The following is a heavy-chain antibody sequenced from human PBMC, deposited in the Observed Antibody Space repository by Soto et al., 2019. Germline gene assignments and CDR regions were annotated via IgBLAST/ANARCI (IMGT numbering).Heavy chain of an antibody. J-gene: IGHJ4*02. CDR3: ARATYCSSTSCYYRYYFDY. CDR1: GYTFTGYY. CDR2: INPNSGGT. D-gene: IGHD2-2*01. V-gene: IGHV1-2*04. Sequence: ASVKVSCKASGYTFTGYYMHWVRQAPGQGLEWMGWINPNSGGTNYAQKFRGWVTMTRDTSISTAYMELSRLRSDDTAVYYCARATYCSSTSCYYRYYFDYWGQGTLVTVSS.